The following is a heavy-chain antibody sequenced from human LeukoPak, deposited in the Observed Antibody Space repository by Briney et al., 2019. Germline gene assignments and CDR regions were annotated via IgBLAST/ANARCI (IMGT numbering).Heavy chain of an antibody. CDR1: GFTLGSYA. CDR2: LFGSGGSP. V-gene: IGHV3-23*01. Sequence: PGGSLRLSCEASGFTLGSYAMYWVRQAPGKGLEWVAGLFGSGGSPHYADSVRGRFTISRDNSKNTVYLQINSLRADDTAVYYCGKATTGYSSGQKPAWPVDSWGQGTLVTVSS. CDR3: GKATTGYSSGQKPAWPVDS. D-gene: IGHD5-18*01. J-gene: IGHJ4*02.